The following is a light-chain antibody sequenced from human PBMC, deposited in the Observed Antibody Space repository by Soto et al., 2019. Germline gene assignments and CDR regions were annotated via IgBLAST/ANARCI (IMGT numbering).Light chain of an antibody. J-gene: IGKJ1*01. CDR2: EAS. V-gene: IGKV1-5*03. CDR3: QQYNSYPWT. Sequence: DIQMTQSPSTLSASVGDRVTITCRASQRISSWLAWYQQKPGKAPKLLIYEASSLEGGVPSRFSGSGSGTELTLTISSLQPDDFATYYCQQYNSYPWTFGQGTKVEIK. CDR1: QRISSW.